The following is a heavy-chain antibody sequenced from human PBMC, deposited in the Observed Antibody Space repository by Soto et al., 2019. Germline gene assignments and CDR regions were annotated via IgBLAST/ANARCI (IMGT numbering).Heavy chain of an antibody. V-gene: IGHV3-23*01. Sequence: PGGSLRLSCGTSGFTFANYGMGWVRQAPGRGLEWVSGISSSGGRTYYADSVKGRFTISGDNSKNTLFLQMNSLRAEDTAVYYCAKVAKSRVVIEYFDYWGQGSLVTVSS. CDR2: ISSSGGRT. CDR1: GFTFANYG. J-gene: IGHJ4*02. D-gene: IGHD3-3*01. CDR3: AKVAKSRVVIEYFDY.